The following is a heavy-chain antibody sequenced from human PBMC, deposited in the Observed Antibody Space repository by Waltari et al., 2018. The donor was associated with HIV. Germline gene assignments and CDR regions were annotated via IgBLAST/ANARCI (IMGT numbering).Heavy chain of an antibody. CDR2: ISGDGKNK. J-gene: IGHJ4*02. CDR3: AREVTSSKVMNY. Sequence: EVRLVESGGGPVQPGGSLRLSCAASGFTISLYNMNWVRETQGKGLEWVAYISGDGKNKDYADSVKGRFIISKDNGQNFLHLQMDRLSVDDSAKYFCAREVTSSKVMNYWGQGTPVIVSS. D-gene: IGHD2-21*02. CDR1: GFTISLYN. V-gene: IGHV3-48*03.